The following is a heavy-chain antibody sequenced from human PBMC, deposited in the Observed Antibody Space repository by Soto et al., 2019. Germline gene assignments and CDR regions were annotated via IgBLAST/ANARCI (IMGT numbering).Heavy chain of an antibody. J-gene: IGHJ6*02. V-gene: IGHV4-59*01. D-gene: IGHD1-26*01. CDR1: GGSISSYY. CDR2: IYYSGST. CDR3: ARGGRRELLPQDYYYYYGMDV. Sequence: SETLSLTCTVSGGSISSYYWSWIRQPPGKGLEWIGYIYYSGSTNYNPSLKGRVTISVDTSKNQFSLKLSSVTAADTAVYYCARGGRRELLPQDYYYYYGMDVWGQGTTVTVSS.